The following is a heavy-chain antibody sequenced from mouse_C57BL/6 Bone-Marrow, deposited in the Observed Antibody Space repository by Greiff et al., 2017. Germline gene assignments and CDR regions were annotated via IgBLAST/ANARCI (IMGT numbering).Heavy chain of an antibody. CDR2: IYPTSGRT. D-gene: IGHD4-1*01. Sequence: VQLQQPGAELVKPGASVKMSCKASGYTFISYWITWVKQRPGQGLEWIGDIYPTSGRTNYNEKFKSKAILTVDPASNTAYMQLSSLTSEDSAVFYCARSGPLGRSFDYWGQGTTLTVSS. V-gene: IGHV1-55*01. CDR3: ARSGPLGRSFDY. J-gene: IGHJ2*01. CDR1: GYTFISYW.